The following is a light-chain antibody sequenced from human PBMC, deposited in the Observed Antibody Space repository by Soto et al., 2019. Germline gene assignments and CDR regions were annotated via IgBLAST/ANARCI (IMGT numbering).Light chain of an antibody. CDR1: QSVSNN. V-gene: IGKV3-15*01. CDR2: GAS. Sequence: EIVMTQSPATLSVSPGDRAXLSCRASQSVSNNLAWYEQKPGQAPRLLIYGASTRATGLPARFSGSGSGTEFTLTIGSLQSEDVAVYYCQQYDNWPRTFGQRTKVDI. CDR3: QQYDNWPRT. J-gene: IGKJ1*01.